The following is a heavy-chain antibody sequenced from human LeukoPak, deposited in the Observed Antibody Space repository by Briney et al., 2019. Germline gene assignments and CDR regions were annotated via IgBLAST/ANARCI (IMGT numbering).Heavy chain of an antibody. J-gene: IGHJ6*02. CDR3: ARDRTGRHRITMVRGVIYGLDV. V-gene: IGHV4-34*01. Sequence: PSETLSLTCAVYGGSFNGYYWTWIRQPPGKGLEWIGEINPSGSTNYNPSLKSRDFISVDTSKNQFSLKVNFVTAADTAVYYCARDRTGRHRITMVRGVIYGLDVWSQGTTVTVSS. CDR2: INPSGST. CDR1: GGSFNGYY. D-gene: IGHD3-10*01.